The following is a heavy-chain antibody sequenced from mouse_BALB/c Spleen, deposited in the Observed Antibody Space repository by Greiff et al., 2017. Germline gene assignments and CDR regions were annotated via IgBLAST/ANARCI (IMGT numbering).Heavy chain of an antibody. CDR2: ISYSGST. J-gene: IGHJ2*01. Sequence: EVQLVESGPGLVKPSQSLSLTCTVTGYSFTSYYDWYGIRQFAGNQLGWMGYISYSGSTSYNPSLKSRISITRDTSKNQFFLQLNSVTAEDTATYYCASTYDYWGQGTTLTVSS. V-gene: IGHV3-2*02. CDR1: GYSFTSYYD. CDR3: ASTYDY. D-gene: IGHD5-1*01.